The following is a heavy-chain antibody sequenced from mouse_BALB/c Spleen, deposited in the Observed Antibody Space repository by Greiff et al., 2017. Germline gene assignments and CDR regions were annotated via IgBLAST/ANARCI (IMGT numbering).Heavy chain of an antibody. D-gene: IGHD2-10*02. CDR1: GFTFSSYG. J-gene: IGHJ3*01. CDR3: ARHKYGNYPAY. CDR2: ISSGGSYT. Sequence: EVKLMESGGDLVKPGGSLKLSCAASGFTFSSYGMSWVRQTPDKRLEWVATISSGGSYTYYPDSVKGRFTISRDNAKNTLYLQMSSLKSEDTAMYYCARHKYGNYPAYWGQGTLVTVSA. V-gene: IGHV5-6*01.